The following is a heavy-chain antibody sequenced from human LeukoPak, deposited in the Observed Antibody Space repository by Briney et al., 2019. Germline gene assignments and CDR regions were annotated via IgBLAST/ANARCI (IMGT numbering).Heavy chain of an antibody. CDR2: ISTSSSYI. D-gene: IGHD3-10*01. Sequence: GGSLRLSCAASGFTFSSYNMNWVRQAPGKGLEWVSFISTSSSYIYYADSVKGRFTISRDNAKNSLYLQMNSLRAEDTAMYYCARDREGFGESYFDYWGQGTLVTVSS. CDR1: GFTFSSYN. V-gene: IGHV3-21*01. CDR3: ARDREGFGESYFDY. J-gene: IGHJ4*02.